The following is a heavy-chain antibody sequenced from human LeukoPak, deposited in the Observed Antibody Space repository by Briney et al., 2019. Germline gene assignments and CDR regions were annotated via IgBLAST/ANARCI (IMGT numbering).Heavy chain of an antibody. J-gene: IGHJ4*02. V-gene: IGHV3-21*01. CDR3: AKGRYSGSYLDY. D-gene: IGHD1-26*01. CDR2: ISSSSSYI. CDR1: GFTFSSYS. Sequence: GGSLRLSCAASGFTFSSYSMNWVRQAPGKGLEWVSSISSSSSYIYYADSVKGRFTISRDNAKNSLYLQMNSLRAEDTAVYYCAKGRYSGSYLDYWGQGTLVTVSS.